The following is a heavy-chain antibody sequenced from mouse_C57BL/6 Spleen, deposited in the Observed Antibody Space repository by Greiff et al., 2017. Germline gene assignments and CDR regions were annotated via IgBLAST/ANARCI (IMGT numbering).Heavy chain of an antibody. Sequence: ESGPGLVKPSQSLSLTCSVTGYSITSGYYWNWIRQFPGNKLEWMGYISYDGSNNYNPSLKNRISITRDTSKNQFFLKLNSVTTEDTATYYCATYDYEGMDYWGQGTSVTVSS. V-gene: IGHV3-6*01. CDR2: ISYDGSN. CDR1: GYSITSGYY. CDR3: ATYDYEGMDY. D-gene: IGHD2-4*01. J-gene: IGHJ4*01.